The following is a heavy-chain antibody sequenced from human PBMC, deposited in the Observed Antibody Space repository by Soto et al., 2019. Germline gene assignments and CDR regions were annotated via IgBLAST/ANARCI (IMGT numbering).Heavy chain of an antibody. CDR2: IYYSGST. Sequence: SETLSLTCTVSGGSISSHYWSWIRQPPGKGLEWIGNIYYSGSTSYNPSLKSRVTISVDTSKKQFSLKLSSVTPADTAVYYCARDYYDNTSYYTYFDYWGQGTLVTVS. J-gene: IGHJ4*02. CDR1: GGSISSHY. CDR3: ARDYYDNTSYYTYFDY. D-gene: IGHD3-22*01. V-gene: IGHV4-59*11.